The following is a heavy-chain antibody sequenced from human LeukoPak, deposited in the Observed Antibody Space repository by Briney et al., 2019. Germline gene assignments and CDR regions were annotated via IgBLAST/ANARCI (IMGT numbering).Heavy chain of an antibody. CDR1: GFTFSSYS. J-gene: IGHJ4*02. V-gene: IGHV3-48*01. D-gene: IGHD3-10*01. Sequence: GGSLRLSCVASGFTFSSYSMNWVRQAPGEGLEWVSYISSLSGTIYYADSVKGRFTISRDNSKNTLYLQMNSLRAEDTAVYYCAKVAQYYYGSGSSSPDDYFDYWGQGTLVTVSS. CDR2: ISSLSGTI. CDR3: AKVAQYYYGSGSSSPDDYFDY.